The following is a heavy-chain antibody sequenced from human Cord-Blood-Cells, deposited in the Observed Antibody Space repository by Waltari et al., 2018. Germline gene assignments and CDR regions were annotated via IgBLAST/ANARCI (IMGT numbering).Heavy chain of an antibody. CDR3: ARHLDRAAAGIDY. V-gene: IGHV4-39*01. CDR1: GGSISSSRYY. CDR2: IYYSGST. D-gene: IGHD6-13*01. Sequence: QLQLQESGPGLVKPSETLSLTCTVSGGSISSSRYYWGWIRQPPGKGLEWLGSIYYSGSTYYNPSLKSRVTISVDTSKNQFSLKLSSVTAADTAVYYCARHLDRAAAGIDYWGQGTLVTVSS. J-gene: IGHJ4*02.